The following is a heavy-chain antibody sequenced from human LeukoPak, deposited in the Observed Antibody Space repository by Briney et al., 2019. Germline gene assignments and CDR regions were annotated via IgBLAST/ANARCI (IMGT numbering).Heavy chain of an antibody. CDR3: AKANYNYYDSNGHDAFDI. Sequence: GGSLRLSCAASGFTFSSYAMSWVRQAPGKGLEWVSAISGSGGSTYYADSVKGRLTISRDNSKNTLYLQMNSLRAEDTAVYYCAKANYNYYDSNGHDAFDIWGQETMVTVSS. D-gene: IGHD3-22*01. J-gene: IGHJ3*02. CDR2: ISGSGGST. CDR1: GFTFSSYA. V-gene: IGHV3-23*01.